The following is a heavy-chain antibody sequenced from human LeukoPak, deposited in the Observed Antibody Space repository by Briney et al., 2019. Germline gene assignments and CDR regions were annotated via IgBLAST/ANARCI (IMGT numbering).Heavy chain of an antibody. J-gene: IGHJ3*02. D-gene: IGHD3-10*01. CDR2: ISAYNGNT. V-gene: IGHV1-18*01. Sequence: ASVKVSCKASGYTFTSYGISWVRQAPGQGLEWMGWISAYNGNTNYAQKLQGRVTMTEDTSTDTAYMELSSLRSEDTAVYYCATSSRGVIIDDAFDIWGQGTMVTVSS. CDR1: GYTFTSYG. CDR3: ATSSRGVIIDDAFDI.